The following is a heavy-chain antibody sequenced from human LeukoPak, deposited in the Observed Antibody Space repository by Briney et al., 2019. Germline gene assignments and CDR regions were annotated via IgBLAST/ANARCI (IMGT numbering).Heavy chain of an antibody. CDR2: IRYDGSNK. CDR1: GFTFSSDG. CDR3: AKDIGYNWNVGFDP. V-gene: IGHV3-30*02. J-gene: IGHJ5*02. D-gene: IGHD1-20*01. Sequence: GGSLRLSCAASGFTFSSDGMHWVRQAPGKGLEWVAFIRYDGSNKYYADSVKGRFTISRDNSKNTMYLQMNSLRAEDTAVYYCAKDIGYNWNVGFDPWGQGTLVTVSS.